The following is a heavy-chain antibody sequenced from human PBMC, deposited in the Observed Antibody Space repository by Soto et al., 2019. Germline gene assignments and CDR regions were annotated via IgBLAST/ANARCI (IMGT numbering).Heavy chain of an antibody. CDR2: ILYDGNSQ. CDR3: AREDDAFDI. J-gene: IGHJ3*02. V-gene: IGHV3-30-3*01. Sequence: QVQLVESGGGVVQPGRSLRLSCAASGFTLSNHTMQWVRQTPGKGPEWVAVILYDGNSQHYADSVKGRFTISRDNSKNTLYLQMNSLRAEDTAVYFCAREDDAFDIWGQGTMVTVSS. CDR1: GFTLSNHT.